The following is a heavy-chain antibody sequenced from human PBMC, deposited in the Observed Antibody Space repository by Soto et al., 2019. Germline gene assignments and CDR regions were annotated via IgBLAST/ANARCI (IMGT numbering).Heavy chain of an antibody. CDR2: ISAYNGST. V-gene: IGHV1-18*01. J-gene: IGHJ3*02. CDR3: ARPSLGYCSSTSCPGAFDI. Sequence: VASVKVSCKASGYTFTSYGISCVRQAPGQGLEWMGWISAYNGSTNYAQKLQGRVTMTTDTSTSTAYMELRSLRSDDTAVYYCARPSLGYCSSTSCPGAFDIWGQGTMVTVSS. D-gene: IGHD2-2*01. CDR1: GYTFTSYG.